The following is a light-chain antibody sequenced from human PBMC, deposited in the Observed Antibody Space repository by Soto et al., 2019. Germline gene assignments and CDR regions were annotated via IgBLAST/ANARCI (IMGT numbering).Light chain of an antibody. Sequence: IVLTQSPGTVSLSPGEGGTLSCRASQTVISNSLASYQQKPGQPPRLLIHCASTRAPGIPERFSGSGSGTDVTLTITRLAREDFAVYYCQQYGNSQKTFGQGTKVDIK. J-gene: IGKJ1*01. V-gene: IGKV3-20*01. CDR1: QTVISNS. CDR3: QQYGNSQKT. CDR2: CAS.